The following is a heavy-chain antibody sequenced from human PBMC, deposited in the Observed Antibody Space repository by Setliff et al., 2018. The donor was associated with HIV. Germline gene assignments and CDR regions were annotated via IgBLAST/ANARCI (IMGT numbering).Heavy chain of an antibody. CDR3: ARQPLYNDYDWRSYYFDY. V-gene: IGHV1-69*06. CDR2: IIPISGTA. CDR1: GGTLSSYA. J-gene: IGHJ4*02. Sequence: ASVKVSCKASGGTLSSYAISWVRQAPGQGLEWMGRIIPISGTANNAQKFQGRVTITADKSTSTAYMELSGLRSEDTAVYYCARQPLYNDYDWRSYYFDYWGQGSLVTVSS. D-gene: IGHD5-12*01.